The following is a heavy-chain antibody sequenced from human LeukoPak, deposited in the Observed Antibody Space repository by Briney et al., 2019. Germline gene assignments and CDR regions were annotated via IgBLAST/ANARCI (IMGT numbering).Heavy chain of an antibody. J-gene: IGHJ4*02. CDR3: ARKAERRIVN. CDR2: IHVSGTT. CDR1: GFSISSGYY. D-gene: IGHD1-1*01. V-gene: IGHV4-38-2*01. Sequence: SKTLSLTCVVSGFSISSGYYWGWIRQPPGKGLEWIANIHVSGTTFYNSSLNSRVAISIDTSKNQFSLKLSSVTAADTAVYCARKAERRIVNWGRGTLVTVSS.